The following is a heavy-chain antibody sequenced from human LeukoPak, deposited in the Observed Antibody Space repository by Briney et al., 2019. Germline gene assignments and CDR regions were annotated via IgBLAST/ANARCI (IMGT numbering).Heavy chain of an antibody. J-gene: IGHJ6*03. CDR1: GFSFSTFY. Sequence: ASVKVSCKTFGFSFSTFYIHWLRRAPGQGLEWMGITHPNGFITSYAQRFKGRVSMTRDPSTSTVYMELNSLIFDDTAVYYCARTRSSSGYLDAWGTGTTVTVSS. D-gene: IGHD3-10*01. CDR2: THPNGFIT. CDR3: ARTRSSSGYLDA. V-gene: IGHV1-46*01.